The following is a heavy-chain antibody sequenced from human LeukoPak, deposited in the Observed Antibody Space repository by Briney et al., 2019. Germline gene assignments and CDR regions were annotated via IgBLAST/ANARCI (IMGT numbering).Heavy chain of an antibody. J-gene: IGHJ3*02. CDR2: IIPILGIA. Sequence: SVKVPCKASGGTFSSYAISWVRQAPGQGLEWMGRIIPILGIANYAQKFQGRVTITADKSTSTAYMELSSLRSEDTAVYYCARDLRVDTAMVKPFDIWGQGTMVTVSS. V-gene: IGHV1-69*04. D-gene: IGHD5-18*01. CDR3: ARDLRVDTAMVKPFDI. CDR1: GGTFSSYA.